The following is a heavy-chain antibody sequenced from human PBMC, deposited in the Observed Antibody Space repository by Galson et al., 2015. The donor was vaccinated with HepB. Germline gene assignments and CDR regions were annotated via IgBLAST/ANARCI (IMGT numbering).Heavy chain of an antibody. CDR1: GGSFSGYY. CDR3: ASSGSSGMDY. CDR2: INHSGST. J-gene: IGHJ4*02. D-gene: IGHD6-6*01. V-gene: IGHV4-34*01. Sequence: TLSLTCAVYGGSFSGYYWSWIRQPPGKRLEWIGEINHSGSTNYNPSLKSRVTISVDTSKNQFSLKLSSVTAADTAVYYCASSGSSGMDYWGQGTLVTVSS.